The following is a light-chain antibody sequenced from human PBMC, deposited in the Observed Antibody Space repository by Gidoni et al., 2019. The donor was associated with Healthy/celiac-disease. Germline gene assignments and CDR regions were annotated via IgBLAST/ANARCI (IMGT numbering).Light chain of an antibody. Sequence: QSALTQPPSASGSPRQSVTISCTGTSSDVGGYNYVSWYQQHPGKAPILMSYEVSKRPSGVPDRFSGSKSGNTASLTVSGLQAEDEADYYCSSYAGSNNLRYFFGTGTKVTVL. CDR2: EVS. V-gene: IGLV2-8*01. J-gene: IGLJ1*01. CDR3: SSYAGSNNLRYF. CDR1: SSDVGGYNY.